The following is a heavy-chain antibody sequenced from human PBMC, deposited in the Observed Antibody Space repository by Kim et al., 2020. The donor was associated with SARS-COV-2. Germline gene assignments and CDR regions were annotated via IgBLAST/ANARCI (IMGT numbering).Heavy chain of an antibody. Sequence: GESLKISCKGSGYSFTSYWIGWVRQMPGKGLEWMGIIYPGDSDTRYSPSFQGQVTISADKSISTAYLQWSSLKASDTAMYYCASSLRSSWPHDAFDIWGQGTMVTVSS. V-gene: IGHV5-51*01. CDR1: GYSFTSYW. CDR3: ASSLRSSWPHDAFDI. J-gene: IGHJ3*02. D-gene: IGHD6-13*01. CDR2: IYPGDSDT.